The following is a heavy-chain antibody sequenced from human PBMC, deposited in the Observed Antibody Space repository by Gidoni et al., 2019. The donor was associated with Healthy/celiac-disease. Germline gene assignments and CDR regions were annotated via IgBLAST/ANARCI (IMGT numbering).Heavy chain of an antibody. CDR1: GGSISSSSYY. V-gene: IGHV4-39*01. CDR3: ARQGYYYDSSGGY. Sequence: QLQLQESGPGLVKPSETLSLTCTVSGGSISSSSYYWGWIRQPPGKGLEWIGSIYYSGSTYYNPSLKSRVTISVDTSKNQFSLKLSSVTAADTAVYYCARQGYYYDSSGGYWGQGTLVTVSS. J-gene: IGHJ4*02. CDR2: IYYSGST. D-gene: IGHD3-22*01.